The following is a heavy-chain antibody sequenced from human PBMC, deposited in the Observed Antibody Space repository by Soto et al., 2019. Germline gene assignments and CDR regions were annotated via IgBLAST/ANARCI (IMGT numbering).Heavy chain of an antibody. D-gene: IGHD6-6*01. J-gene: IGHJ6*02. V-gene: IGHV6-1*01. Sequence: PSQTLSLTCAISGDSVSSNSAAWNWIRQSPSRGLEWVGRTYYRSKWYNDYAVSVKSRITINPDTSKNQFSLQLNSVTPEDTAVYYCARGPPQKLPEYSSSSAGYYYGMDVCGQGTTVTVSS. CDR2: TYYRSKWYN. CDR1: GDSVSSNSAA. CDR3: ARGPPQKLPEYSSSSAGYYYGMDV.